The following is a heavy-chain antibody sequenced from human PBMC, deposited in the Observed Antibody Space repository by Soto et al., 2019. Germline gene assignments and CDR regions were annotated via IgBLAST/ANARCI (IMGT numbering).Heavy chain of an antibody. V-gene: IGHV1-2*02. D-gene: IGHD5-12*01. Sequence: QVQLVQSGAEVKKPGASVKVSCKASRYTFTDYYMHWVRQSPGQGLEWMGWINPNSGVTKFPQKFQGRVIMNRDTSISTVDMELSRLTSDDTAVYYCARAGLTTLELATTYWGQGTLVTVSS. CDR1: RYTFTDYY. J-gene: IGHJ4*02. CDR2: INPNSGVT. CDR3: ARAGLTTLELATTY.